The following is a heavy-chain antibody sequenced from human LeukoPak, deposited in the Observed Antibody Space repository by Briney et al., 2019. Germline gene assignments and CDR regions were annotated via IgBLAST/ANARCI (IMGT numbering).Heavy chain of an antibody. CDR1: GFTFSSYW. V-gene: IGHV3-74*01. D-gene: IGHD5-12*01. Sequence: GGSRRLSCAASGFTFSSYWMHWVRQAPGKGLVWVSRINSDGSSTSYADSVKGRFTISRDNAKSTLYLQMNSLRAEDTAVYYCARTRLDYGMDVWGQGTTVTVSS. J-gene: IGHJ6*02. CDR3: ARTRLDYGMDV. CDR2: INSDGSST.